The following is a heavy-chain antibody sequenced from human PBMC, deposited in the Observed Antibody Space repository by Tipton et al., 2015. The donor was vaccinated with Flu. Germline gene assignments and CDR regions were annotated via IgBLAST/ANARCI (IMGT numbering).Heavy chain of an antibody. CDR3: AKDTFPTYYYYGMDV. CDR1: GFTFDDYA. J-gene: IGHJ6*02. Sequence: SLRLSCAASGFTFDDYAMHWVRQAPGKGLEWVSGISWNSGSIGYADSLKGRFTISRDNAKNSLYLQMNSLRAEDTALYYCAKDTFPTYYYYGMDVWGQGTTVTVSS. V-gene: IGHV3-9*01. CDR2: ISWNSGSI.